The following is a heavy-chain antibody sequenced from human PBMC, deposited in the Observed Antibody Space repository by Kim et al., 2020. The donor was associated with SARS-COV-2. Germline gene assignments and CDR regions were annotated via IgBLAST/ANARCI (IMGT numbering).Heavy chain of an antibody. CDR3: SRETLVRGVIGY. CDR1: GFTVSSNY. Sequence: GGSLRLSCAASGFTVSSNYMTWVRQAPGKGLEWVSVIYSGGSTYYSDAAKGRCTISRDISKNTLYLQMNSLRAEDTAVYYCSRETLVRGVIGYWGQGTLVTVSS. CDR2: IYSGGST. J-gene: IGHJ4*02. D-gene: IGHD3-10*01. V-gene: IGHV3-66*01.